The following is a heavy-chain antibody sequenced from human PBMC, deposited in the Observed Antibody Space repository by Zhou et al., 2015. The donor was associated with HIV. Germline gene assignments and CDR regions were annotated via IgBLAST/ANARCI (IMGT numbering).Heavy chain of an antibody. D-gene: IGHD6-6*01. CDR2: ITPVLGTA. V-gene: IGHV1-69*06. CDR3: ARDRGGARPDWRYFDL. Sequence: QVQLVQSGAEVKKPGSSVKVSCKPSEGTFSTYAISWVRQAPGQGLEWMGGITPVLGTAKYAQKFQGRVSFTADRSTSTAYMELRSLRSDDTAVYYCARDRGGARPDWRYFDLWGRGTLVSVSS. J-gene: IGHJ2*01. CDR1: EGTFSTYA.